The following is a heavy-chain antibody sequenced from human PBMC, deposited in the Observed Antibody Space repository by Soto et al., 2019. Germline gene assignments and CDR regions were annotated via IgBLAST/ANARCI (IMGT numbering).Heavy chain of an antibody. CDR3: ARTPRSGSYYNPSHYYYYYMDV. J-gene: IGHJ6*03. Sequence: PGGSTKLGRAASGERVKISAVAGFLQEQGKGLEWVSAISGSGGSTYYADSGKGRSTIPRDNAKNSLYLQMNSLRAEDTAVYYCARTPRSGSYYNPSHYYYYYMDVWGKGTTVTVSS. V-gene: IGHV3-23*01. CDR1: GERVKISA. D-gene: IGHD3-10*01. CDR2: ISGSGGST.